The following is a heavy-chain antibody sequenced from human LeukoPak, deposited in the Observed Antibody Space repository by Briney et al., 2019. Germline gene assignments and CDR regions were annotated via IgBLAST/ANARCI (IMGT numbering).Heavy chain of an antibody. CDR2: IYYSGST. D-gene: IGHD3-10*01. V-gene: IGHV4-31*03. Sequence: SQTLSLTCTVSGGSVISGGYYWSWIRQHPGKGLDWIGYIYYSGSTYYNPSLKSRVTISVDTSKNQFSLKLSSVTAADTAVYYCARENYGSGSYYFDYWGQGTLVTVSS. CDR1: GGSVISGGYY. CDR3: ARENYGSGSYYFDY. J-gene: IGHJ4*02.